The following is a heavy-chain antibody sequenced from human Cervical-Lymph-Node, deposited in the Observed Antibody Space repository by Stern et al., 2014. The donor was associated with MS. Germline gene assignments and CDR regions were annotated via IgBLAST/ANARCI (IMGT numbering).Heavy chain of an antibody. CDR1: GFTFSSYG. CDR3: ARDYEDTSMLFDH. Sequence: VQLVESGGAVVQPGRSLRLSCAASGFTFSSYGMHWVRQAPGKGLAWVTVISYDGNHKNYAASVKGRFTISRDNSKNTLHLQMNSVTPDDTAIYYCARDYEDTSMLFDHWGQGTLVTVSS. CDR2: ISYDGNHK. D-gene: IGHD2-8*01. V-gene: IGHV3-30*03. J-gene: IGHJ4*02.